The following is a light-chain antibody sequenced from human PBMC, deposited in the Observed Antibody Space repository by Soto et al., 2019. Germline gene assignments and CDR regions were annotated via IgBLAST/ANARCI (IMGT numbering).Light chain of an antibody. CDR3: TSYTRSDIGV. CDR2: DVS. Sequence: QSALTQPASVSGSPGQSITISCTGTSSDVGGYDFVSWYQQRPGKAPKLIIYDVSNRPSGVSNRFSGSKSGNTASLTISGLQAEDEADYYCTSYTRSDIGVFGGGPKLTVL. J-gene: IGLJ3*02. V-gene: IGLV2-14*01. CDR1: SSDVGGYDF.